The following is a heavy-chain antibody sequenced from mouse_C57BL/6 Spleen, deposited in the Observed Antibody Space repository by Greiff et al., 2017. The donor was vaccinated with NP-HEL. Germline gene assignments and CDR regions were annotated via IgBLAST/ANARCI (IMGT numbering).Heavy chain of an antibody. Sequence: VQLQQPGAELVRPGTSVKLSCKASGYTFTSYWMHWVKQRPGQGLEWIGVIDPSDSYTNYNQKFKGKATLTVDTSSSTAYMQLSSLTSEDSAVYYCGRFGTSDYWGQGETLTVSS. CDR1: GYTFTSYW. CDR3: GRFGTSDY. J-gene: IGHJ2*01. CDR2: IDPSDSYT. V-gene: IGHV1-59*01.